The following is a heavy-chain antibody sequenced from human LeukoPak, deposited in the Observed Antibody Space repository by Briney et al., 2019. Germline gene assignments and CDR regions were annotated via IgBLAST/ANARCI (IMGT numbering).Heavy chain of an antibody. CDR1: GGSISSNSYY. V-gene: IGHV4-39*02. CDR3: ARTPAGFFGELLPDY. CDR2: IYYSGST. J-gene: IGHJ4*02. Sequence: PSETLSLTCSVSGGSISSNSYYWGWIRQPPGKALEWIGSIYYSGSTYSNPSLQSRVTISVDTSKNHFSLKLSSVTAADTAVYYCARTPAGFFGELLPDYWGQGTLVTVSS. D-gene: IGHD3-10*01.